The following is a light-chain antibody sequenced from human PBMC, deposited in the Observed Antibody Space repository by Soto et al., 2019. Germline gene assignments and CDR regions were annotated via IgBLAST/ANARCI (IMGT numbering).Light chain of an antibody. J-gene: IGLJ2*01. V-gene: IGLV4-69*01. Sequence: QPVLTQSPSASASLGASVKLTCTQSSGDSSYAIAWHQQQPEKGPRYLMKLNSDGSHSKGDGIPDRFSGSSSGAERYLTISSLQSEDEADYYCQTWGTGIRVFGGGTKLTVL. CDR3: QTWGTGIRV. CDR1: SGDSSYA. CDR2: LNSDGSH.